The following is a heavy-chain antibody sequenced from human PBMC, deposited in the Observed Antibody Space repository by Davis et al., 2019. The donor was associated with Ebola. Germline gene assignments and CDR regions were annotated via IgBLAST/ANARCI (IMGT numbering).Heavy chain of an antibody. D-gene: IGHD1/OR15-1a*01. CDR3: AIQIMGTTRVFDY. V-gene: IGHV4-39*01. Sequence: MPSETLSLTCTVSGGSISSSSYYWGWIRQPPGKGLEWIGSLYYSGSTYYNPSLKSRVTISVDTSKNQFSLKLSSVTAADTAVYYCAIQIMGTTRVFDYWGQGTLVTVSS. J-gene: IGHJ4*02. CDR1: GGSISSSSYY. CDR2: LYYSGST.